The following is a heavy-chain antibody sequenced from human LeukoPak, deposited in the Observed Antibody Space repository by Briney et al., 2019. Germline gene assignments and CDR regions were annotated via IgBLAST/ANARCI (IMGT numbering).Heavy chain of an antibody. V-gene: IGHV1-8*03. J-gene: IGHJ6*03. CDR1: GYTFTSYG. D-gene: IGHD2-8*01. CDR3: ARFGAYCTNGVCYYYYYMDV. CDR2: MNPNSGNT. Sequence: GASVKVSCKASGYTFTSYGINWVRQATGQGLEWMGWMNPNSGNTGYAQKFQGRVTITRNTSISTAYMELRSLRSDDTAVYYCARFGAYCTNGVCYYYYYMDVWGKGTTVTVSS.